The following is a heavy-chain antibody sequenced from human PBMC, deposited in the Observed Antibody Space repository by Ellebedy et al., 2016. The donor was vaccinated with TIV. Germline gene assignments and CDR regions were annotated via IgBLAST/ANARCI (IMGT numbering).Heavy chain of an antibody. CDR2: ISGNGGST. CDR3: AFKGGYDSKNIYYNDMDV. CDR1: GFKYRSSA. Sequence: GESLKISCAASGFKYRSSAVSWVRQAPGKGLEWVSTISGNGGSTFYADSVQGRFTISRDKSKKIVYLQMDSLRVEDTAVSYCAFKGGYDSKNIYYNDMDVWGNGTTVTGSS. V-gene: IGHV3-23*01. D-gene: IGHD5-12*01. J-gene: IGHJ6*03.